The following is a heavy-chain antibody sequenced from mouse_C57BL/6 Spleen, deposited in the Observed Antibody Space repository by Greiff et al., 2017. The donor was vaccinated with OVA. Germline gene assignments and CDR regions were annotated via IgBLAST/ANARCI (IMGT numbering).Heavy chain of an antibody. CDR3: ASDYGSSLYYYAMDY. J-gene: IGHJ4*01. CDR1: GYSITSGYY. V-gene: IGHV3-6*01. Sequence: VQLKESGPGLVKPSQSLSLTCSVTGYSITSGYYWNWIRQFPGNKLEWMGYISYDGSNNYNPSLKNRISITRDTSKNQFFLKLNSVTTEDTATYYCASDYGSSLYYYAMDYWGQGTSVTVSS. D-gene: IGHD1-1*01. CDR2: ISYDGSN.